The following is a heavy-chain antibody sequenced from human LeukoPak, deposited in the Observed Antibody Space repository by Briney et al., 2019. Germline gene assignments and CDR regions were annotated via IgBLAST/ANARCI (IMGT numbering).Heavy chain of an antibody. CDR3: ARSLYYYGSDSFDI. Sequence: SETLSLTCAVYGGSFSGYYWSWIRQPPGKGLEWIGEINHSGSTNYNPSLKSRVTISVDTSKSQFSLELSSVTAADTAVYYCARSLYYYGSDSFDIWGQGTMVTVSS. D-gene: IGHD3-10*01. J-gene: IGHJ3*02. CDR1: GGSFSGYY. V-gene: IGHV4-34*01. CDR2: INHSGST.